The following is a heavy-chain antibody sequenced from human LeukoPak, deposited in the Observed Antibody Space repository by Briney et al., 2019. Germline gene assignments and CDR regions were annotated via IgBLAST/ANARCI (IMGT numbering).Heavy chain of an antibody. CDR2: IKQDGSNI. CDR3: ARGTSDSNVGYFDY. D-gene: IGHD2-2*01. CDR1: GFPFSSYG. Sequence: GMSLRLSCAASGFPFSSYGMHWVRQAPGKGLEWVANIKQDGSNINYVDSVKGRFTISRDNAENSLYLHMDSLRAEDTAVYFCARGTSDSNVGYFDYWGQGTLVTVSS. J-gene: IGHJ4*02. V-gene: IGHV3-7*01.